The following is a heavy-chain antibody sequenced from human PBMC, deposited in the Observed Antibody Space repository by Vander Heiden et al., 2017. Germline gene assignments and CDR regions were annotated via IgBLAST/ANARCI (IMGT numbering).Heavy chain of an antibody. V-gene: IGHV3-53*01. D-gene: IGHD2-15*01. CDR3: TGATAGYCSDGICSYDTDY. Sequence: EVQLVESGGGLIQPGGSLRLSCAASGFTVSNNYMSWVRQAPGKGLECVSVIYSDGDTYYADSVRGRFTISRDNSKNTLYLQMNRLRAEDTAVYYCTGATAGYCSDGICSYDTDYWGQGTLVTVSS. CDR1: GFTVSNNY. CDR2: IYSDGDT. J-gene: IGHJ4*02.